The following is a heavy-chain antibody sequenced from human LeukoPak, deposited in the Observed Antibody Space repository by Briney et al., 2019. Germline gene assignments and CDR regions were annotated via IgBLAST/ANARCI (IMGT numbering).Heavy chain of an antibody. J-gene: IGHJ6*03. CDR2: IYYSGST. CDR3: ARDSRGDRGLWNYYYYYMDV. CDR1: GGSISSHY. D-gene: IGHD5-18*01. V-gene: IGHV4-59*11. Sequence: SETLSLTCTVSGGSISSHYWSWIRQPPGKGLEWIGYIYYSGSTNYNPSLKSRVTISVDTSKNQFSLKLSSVTAADTAVYYCARDSRGDRGLWNYYYYYMDVWGKGTTVTVSS.